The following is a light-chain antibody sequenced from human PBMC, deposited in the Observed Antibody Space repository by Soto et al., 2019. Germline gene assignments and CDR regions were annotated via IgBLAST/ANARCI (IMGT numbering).Light chain of an antibody. V-gene: IGKV1-27*01. Sequence: DIQMTQSPSSLSASVRDRVTITCRASQGVSNYLAWYQQKPGQVPKLLIYAASTSQSGVPSRFSGSGSGTDFTLTISRLQHEDVANYYCQRYDSAPCTFGQGTKVEIK. J-gene: IGKJ1*01. CDR2: AAS. CDR1: QGVSNY. CDR3: QRYDSAPCT.